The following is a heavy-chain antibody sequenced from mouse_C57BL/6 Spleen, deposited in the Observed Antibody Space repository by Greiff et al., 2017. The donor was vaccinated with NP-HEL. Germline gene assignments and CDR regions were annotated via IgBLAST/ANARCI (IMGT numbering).Heavy chain of an antibody. D-gene: IGHD4-1*01. V-gene: IGHV5-9-1*02. Sequence: EVQVVESGEGLVKPGGSLKLSCAASGFTFSSYAMSWVRQTPEKRLEWVAYISSGGDYIYYADTVKGRFTISRDNARNTLYLQMSSLKSEDTAMYYCTRELGHYYAMDYWGQGTSVTVSS. CDR1: GFTFSSYA. J-gene: IGHJ4*01. CDR3: TRELGHYYAMDY. CDR2: ISSGGDYI.